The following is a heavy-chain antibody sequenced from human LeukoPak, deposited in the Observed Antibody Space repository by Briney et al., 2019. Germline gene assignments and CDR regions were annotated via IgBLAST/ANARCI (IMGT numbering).Heavy chain of an antibody. V-gene: IGHV1-69*05. Sequence: GSSVKVSCKASGGTFSSYAISRVRQAPGQGLEWMGGIIPIFGTANYAQKFQGRVTITTDESTSTAYMELSSLRSEDTAVYYCARESKDSREPGYYSNFGTANWFDPWGQGTLVTVSS. J-gene: IGHJ5*02. D-gene: IGHD4-11*01. CDR1: GGTFSSYA. CDR3: ARESKDSREPGYYSNFGTANWFDP. CDR2: IIPIFGTA.